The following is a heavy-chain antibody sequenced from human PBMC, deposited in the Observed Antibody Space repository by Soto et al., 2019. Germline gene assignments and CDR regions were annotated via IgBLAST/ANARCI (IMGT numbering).Heavy chain of an antibody. D-gene: IGHD3-22*01. V-gene: IGHV2-5*02. J-gene: IGHJ6*02. CDR3: AHESDSSGYNSGMDV. CDR2: IYWDDDK. Sequence: QITLKESGPTLVKPTQTLTLTCTFSGFSLSTSGVGVGWIRQPPGKALEWLALIYWDDDKRYSPSLKSSLTITQDTSKNQVVLTMANMDPVDTATYYCAHESDSSGYNSGMDVWGQGTTVTVSS. CDR1: GFSLSTSGVG.